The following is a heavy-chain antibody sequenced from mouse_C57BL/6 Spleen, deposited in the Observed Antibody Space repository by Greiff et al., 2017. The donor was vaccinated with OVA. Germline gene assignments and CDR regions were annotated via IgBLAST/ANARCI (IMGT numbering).Heavy chain of an antibody. J-gene: IGHJ1*03. D-gene: IGHD4-1*01. Sequence: QVQLQQPGAELVRPGSSVKLSCKASGYTFTSYWMDWVKQRPGQGLEWIGNIDPSDSETHYNQKFKDKATLTVDKSSSTAYMQLSSLTSEDSAVYYCANWDVYFDVWGTGTTVTVSS. V-gene: IGHV1-61*01. CDR1: GYTFTSYW. CDR2: IDPSDSET. CDR3: ANWDVYFDV.